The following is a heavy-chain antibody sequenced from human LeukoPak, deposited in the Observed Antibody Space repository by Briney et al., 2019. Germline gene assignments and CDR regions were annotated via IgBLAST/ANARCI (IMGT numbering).Heavy chain of an antibody. V-gene: IGHV3-74*01. J-gene: IGHJ4*02. Sequence: GGSLRLSCAASGFTFSNYWMHWVRQAPGKGLVWVSRIVGDGSATIYADSMKGRFTISRDNAKDTLYLQMNSLRAEDTAVYYCARDGSLPDYWGQGTLVTVSS. D-gene: IGHD2-15*01. CDR1: GFTFSNYW. CDR3: ARDGSLPDY. CDR2: IVGDGSAT.